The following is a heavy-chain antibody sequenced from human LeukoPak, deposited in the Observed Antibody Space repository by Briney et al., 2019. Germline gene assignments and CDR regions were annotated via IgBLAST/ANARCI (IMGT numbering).Heavy chain of an antibody. CDR1: GYNFTSYW. CDR2: IYPGDSDT. J-gene: IGHJ3*02. D-gene: IGHD3-9*01. CDR3: ARRNALTQDAFDI. Sequence: GESLEISCKGSGYNFTSYWIGWVRQVPGKGLEWMGIIYPGDSDTRYSPSFQGQVTISADKSISTAYLQWSSLKASDTAMYYCARRNALTQDAFDIWGQGTMVTVSS. V-gene: IGHV5-51*01.